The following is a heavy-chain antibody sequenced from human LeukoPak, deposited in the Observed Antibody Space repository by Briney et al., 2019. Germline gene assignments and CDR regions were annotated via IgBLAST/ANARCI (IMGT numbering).Heavy chain of an antibody. J-gene: IGHJ4*02. CDR3: AKALPPSVITVPGDY. CDR2: ISSSSTTI. D-gene: IGHD3-22*01. V-gene: IGHV3-48*01. Sequence: GGSLRLSCEASGFTFSSENMNWVRQAPGKGLEWVSYISSSSTTIYYADSVKGRFTISRDNAKNSLYLQMNSLTVEDTAVYYCAKALPPSVITVPGDYWGRGTLVTVSS. CDR1: GFTFSSEN.